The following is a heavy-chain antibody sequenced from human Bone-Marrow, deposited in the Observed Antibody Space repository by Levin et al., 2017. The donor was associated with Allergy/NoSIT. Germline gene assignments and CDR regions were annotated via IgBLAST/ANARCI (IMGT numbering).Heavy chain of an antibody. CDR1: GFTVSSNY. CDR3: ATSSIVGNEGAFDI. CDR2: IYSGGST. J-gene: IGHJ3*02. Sequence: GGSLRLSCAASGFTVSSNYMSWVRQAPGKGLEWVSVIYSGGSTYYADSVKGRFTISRDNSKNTLYLQMNSLRAEDTAVYYCATSSIVGNEGAFDIWGQGTMVTVSS. V-gene: IGHV3-53*01. D-gene: IGHD1-1*01.